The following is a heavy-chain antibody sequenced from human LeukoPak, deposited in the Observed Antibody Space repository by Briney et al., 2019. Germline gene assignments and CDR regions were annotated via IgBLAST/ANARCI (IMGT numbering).Heavy chain of an antibody. CDR1: GFTFSSYS. CDR3: ARRIAVAGTRYFQH. Sequence: GGSLRLSCAASGFTFSSYSMNWGRQAPGKGLEWVSSISSSSYIYYADSVKGRFTISRDNAKNSLYLQMNSLRAEDTAVYYCARRIAVAGTRYFQHWGQGTLVTVSS. CDR2: ISSSSYI. D-gene: IGHD6-19*01. V-gene: IGHV3-21*01. J-gene: IGHJ1*01.